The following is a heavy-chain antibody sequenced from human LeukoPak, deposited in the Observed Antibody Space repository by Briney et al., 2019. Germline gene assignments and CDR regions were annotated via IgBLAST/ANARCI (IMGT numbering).Heavy chain of an antibody. CDR1: GGSISSGSYY. CDR3: ARSDIVVVPAAIPPPAFDI. J-gene: IGHJ3*02. CDR2: IYTSGST. V-gene: IGHV4-61*02. D-gene: IGHD2-2*02. Sequence: PPQTLSLTCTVSGGSISSGSYYWSWIRQPAGKGLEWIGRIYTSGSTNYNPSLKSRVTISVDTSKNQFSLKLSSVTAADTAVYYCARSDIVVVPAAIPPPAFDIWGQGTMVTVSS.